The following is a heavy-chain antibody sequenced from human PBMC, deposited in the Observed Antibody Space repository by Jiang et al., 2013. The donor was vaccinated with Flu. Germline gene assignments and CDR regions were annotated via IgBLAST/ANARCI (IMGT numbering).Heavy chain of an antibody. V-gene: IGHV3-30-3*01. J-gene: IGHJ6*02. D-gene: IGHD3-3*01. Sequence: LVEVWGRAWSSLGRVPRDSPVQPLDSPSTRMLCTGSASLQARDWRGVALISHDGTDIYYADSVRGRFTISRDNSKNILSLQMNNLRGDDTAVYYCAREYYDFWTGPVPYYYGLDVWGQGTTVTVSS. CDR1: DSPSTRML. CDR2: ISHDGTDI. CDR3: AREYYDFWTGPVPYYYGLDV.